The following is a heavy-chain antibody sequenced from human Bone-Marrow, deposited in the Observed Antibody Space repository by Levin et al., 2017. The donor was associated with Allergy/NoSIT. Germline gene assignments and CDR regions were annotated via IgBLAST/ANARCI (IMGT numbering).Heavy chain of an antibody. D-gene: IGHD1-1*01. Sequence: SGGSLRLSCAASGFIFSSYWMHWVRQAPGKGLVWVSRINKDGSETSYADSVKGRLTIFRDNAKNTLYLQMNSLRAEDTAVYYCVRAGSGNWNAWYDSWGQGTLVTVSS. CDR3: VRAGSGNWNAWYDS. J-gene: IGHJ4*02. V-gene: IGHV3-74*01. CDR2: INKDGSET. CDR1: GFIFSSYW.